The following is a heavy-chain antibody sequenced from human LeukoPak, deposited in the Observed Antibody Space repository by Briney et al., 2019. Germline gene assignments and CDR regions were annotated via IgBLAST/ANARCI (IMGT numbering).Heavy chain of an antibody. D-gene: IGHD3-3*01. J-gene: IGHJ5*02. CDR3: ARGLGAIFGVSHRDNWFDP. CDR2: IYYSGST. CDR1: GGSISSGGYY. V-gene: IGHV4-39*01. Sequence: PSQTLSLTCTVSGGSISSGGYYWGWIRQPPGKGLEWIGSIYYSGSTYYNPSLKSRVTISVDTSKNQFSLKLSSVTAADTAVYYCARGLGAIFGVSHRDNWFDPWGQGTLVTVSS.